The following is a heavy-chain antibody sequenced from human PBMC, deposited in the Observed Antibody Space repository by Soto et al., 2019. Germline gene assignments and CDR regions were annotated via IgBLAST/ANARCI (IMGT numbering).Heavy chain of an antibody. V-gene: IGHV3-30*03. D-gene: IGHD2-8*01. J-gene: IGHJ3*02. CDR2: ISYDGSNK. CDR1: GFTFSSYG. Sequence: GGSLRLSCAASGFTFSSYGMHWVRQAPGKGLEWVAVISYDGSNKYYADSVKGRFTISRDNSKNTLYLQMNSLRAEDTAVYYCATDIVLMVYAIGLKSPNVGDAFDIWGQGTMVTVSS. CDR3: ATDIVLMVYAIGLKSPNVGDAFDI.